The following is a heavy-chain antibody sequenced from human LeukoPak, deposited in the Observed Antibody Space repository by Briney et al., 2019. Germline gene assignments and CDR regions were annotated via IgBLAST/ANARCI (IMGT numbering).Heavy chain of an antibody. J-gene: IGHJ4*02. CDR3: ARDYNWNSFDY. D-gene: IGHD1-20*01. V-gene: IGHV4-34*01. Sequence: SETLSLTCAVYIDSFTNYYWNWIRQTPGKGLEWIGEVNDSGGTNINPSLRSRVILSVDTSKNQFSLKLSSVTAADTAVYYCARDYNWNSFDYWGQGTLVTVSS. CDR2: VNDSGGT. CDR1: IDSFTNYY.